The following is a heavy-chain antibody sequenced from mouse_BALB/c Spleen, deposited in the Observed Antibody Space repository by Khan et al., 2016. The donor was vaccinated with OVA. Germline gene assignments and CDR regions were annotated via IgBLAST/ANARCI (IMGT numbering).Heavy chain of an antibody. J-gene: IGHJ4*01. Sequence: EVKLQESGPGLVKPSQSLSLTCTVTGYSITSDYAWNWIRQFPGNKLEWMGYISSTGGTSYNPSLKSRISITRDTSKNQFFLQLKSVTAEDTAKYYCARSLYYSYGYALDCWGRGTLVTVSS. V-gene: IGHV3-2*02. CDR3: ARSLYYSYGYALDC. CDR2: ISSTGGT. CDR1: GYSITSDYA. D-gene: IGHD2-14*01.